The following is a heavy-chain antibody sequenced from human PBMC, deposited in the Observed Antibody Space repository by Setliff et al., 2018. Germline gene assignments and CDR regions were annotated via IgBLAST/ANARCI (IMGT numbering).Heavy chain of an antibody. CDR1: GYIFTDYY. Sequence: ASVKVSCKASGYIFTDYYMHWVRQAPGQELGWMGRINPNSGGTNYAQKFQGRVTMTRDASINTAFMHLSSLKSDDMAVYYCAREPYDYIWGSYRSPYFDHWGQGALVTVSS. V-gene: IGHV1-2*06. D-gene: IGHD3-16*02. J-gene: IGHJ4*02. CDR2: INPNSGGT. CDR3: AREPYDYIWGSYRSPYFDH.